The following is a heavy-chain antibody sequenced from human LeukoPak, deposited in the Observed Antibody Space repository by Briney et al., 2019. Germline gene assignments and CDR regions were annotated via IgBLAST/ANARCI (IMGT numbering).Heavy chain of an antibody. CDR2: TYYRSKWYN. V-gene: IGHV6-1*01. D-gene: IGHD5-12*01. CDR3: ARGESLRGYSGYDWHFDY. Sequence: SQTLSLTCAISGDSVSSNSAAWNWIRQSPSRGLEWLGRTYYRSKWYNDYAVSVKSRITINPDTSKNQFSLQLNSVTPEDTAVYYCARGESLRGYSGYDWHFDYWGQGTLVTVSS. J-gene: IGHJ4*02. CDR1: GDSVSSNSAA.